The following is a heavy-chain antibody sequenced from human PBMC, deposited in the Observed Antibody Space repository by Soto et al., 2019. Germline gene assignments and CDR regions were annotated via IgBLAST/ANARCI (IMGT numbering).Heavy chain of an antibody. CDR1: GYTFTSYY. CDR2: INPSGGST. D-gene: IGHD3-22*01. Sequence: ASVKVSCKASGYTFTSYYMHRVRQAPGQGLEWMGIINPSGGSTSYAQKFQGRVTMTRDTSTSTVYMELSSLRSEDTAVYYCARDTSYYYYDSSGYYFDYWGQGTLVTVSS. J-gene: IGHJ4*02. CDR3: ARDTSYYYYDSSGYYFDY. V-gene: IGHV1-46*01.